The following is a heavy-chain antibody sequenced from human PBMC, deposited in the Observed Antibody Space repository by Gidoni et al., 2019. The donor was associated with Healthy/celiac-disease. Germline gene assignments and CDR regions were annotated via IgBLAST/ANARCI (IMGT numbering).Heavy chain of an antibody. Sequence: QVQLVQSGAEVKKPGASVKVSCKASGYTFTGYYMHWVRQAPGQGLEWMGWINPNSGGTNYAQKFQGRVTMTRDTSISTAYMELSRLRSDDTAVYYCARDRVGAIFGVVRGWFDPWGQGTLVTVSS. V-gene: IGHV1-2*02. CDR1: GYTFTGYY. CDR2: INPNSGGT. D-gene: IGHD3-3*01. J-gene: IGHJ5*02. CDR3: ARDRVGAIFGVVRGWFDP.